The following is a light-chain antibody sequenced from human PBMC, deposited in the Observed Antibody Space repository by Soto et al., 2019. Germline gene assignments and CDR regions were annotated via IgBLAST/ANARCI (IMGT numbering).Light chain of an antibody. Sequence: DIQMTQSPSSVSASVGDRVTITCRASQDILSWLAWYQQKPGGAPRLLIYASSNLQSGVPSRFSGSGSGTDSTLTISSLQPTDFATYYGQQANSFPITFGPGTRLEIK. CDR1: QDILSW. CDR3: QQANSFPIT. CDR2: ASS. V-gene: IGKV1-12*01. J-gene: IGKJ3*01.